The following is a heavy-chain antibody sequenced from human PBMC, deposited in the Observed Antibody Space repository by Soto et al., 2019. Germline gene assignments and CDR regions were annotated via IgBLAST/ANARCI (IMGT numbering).Heavy chain of an antibody. J-gene: IGHJ3*02. CDR1: GFTFSNAW. CDR2: IKSIADGGTT. D-gene: IGHD2-8*01. CDR3: HTPHGRNAFDI. Sequence: PGGSLRLSCATTGFTFSNAWMAWVRQAPGKGLEWVGRIKSIADGGTTNYAAPVKGRFSISRHDSENTLYLQMNSLRVEDTGIYYCHTPHGRNAFDIWGPGTVVTVS. V-gene: IGHV3-15*01.